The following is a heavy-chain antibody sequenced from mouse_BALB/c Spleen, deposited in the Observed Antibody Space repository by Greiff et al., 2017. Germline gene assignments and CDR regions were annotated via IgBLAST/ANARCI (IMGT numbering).Heavy chain of an antibody. CDR3: ARWYGNYLYAMDY. J-gene: IGHJ4*01. V-gene: IGHV5-17*02. CDR1: GFTFSSFG. Sequence: EVKLVESGGGLVQPGGSRKLSCAASGFTFSSFGMHWVRQAPEKGLEWVAYISSGSSTIYYADTVKGRFTISRDNPKNTLFLQMTSLRSEDTAMYYCARWYGNYLYAMDYWGQGTSVTVSS. D-gene: IGHD2-10*02. CDR2: ISSGSSTI.